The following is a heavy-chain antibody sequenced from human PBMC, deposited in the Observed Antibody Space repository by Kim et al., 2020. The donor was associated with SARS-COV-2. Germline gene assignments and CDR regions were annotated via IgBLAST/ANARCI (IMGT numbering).Heavy chain of an antibody. CDR2: ISWNSGSI. Sequence: GGSLRLSCAASGFTFDDYAMHWVRQAPGKGLEWVSGISWNSGSIGYADSVKGRFTISRDNAKNSLYLQMNSLRAEDTALYYCAKDIVDTAMVTPYYYYGMDVWGQGTTVTVSS. D-gene: IGHD5-18*01. CDR1: GFTFDDYA. CDR3: AKDIVDTAMVTPYYYYGMDV. J-gene: IGHJ6*02. V-gene: IGHV3-9*01.